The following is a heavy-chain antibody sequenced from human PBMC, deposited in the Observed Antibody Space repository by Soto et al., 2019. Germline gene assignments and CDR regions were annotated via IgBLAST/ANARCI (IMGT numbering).Heavy chain of an antibody. Sequence: GGSLRLSCAASGFTFSSYAMHWVRQAPGKGLEWVAVISYDGSNKYYADSVKGRFTISRDNSKNTLYLQMNSLRAEDTAVYYCARDPPPRAYYDFWSGFDSNYYYYGLDVWGPGTTVTVSS. CDR3: ARDPPPRAYYDFWSGFDSNYYYYGLDV. D-gene: IGHD3-3*01. V-gene: IGHV3-30-3*01. CDR2: ISYDGSNK. CDR1: GFTFSSYA. J-gene: IGHJ6*02.